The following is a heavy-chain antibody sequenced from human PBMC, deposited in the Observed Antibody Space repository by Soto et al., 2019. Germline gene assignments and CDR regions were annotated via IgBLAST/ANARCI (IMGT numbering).Heavy chain of an antibody. J-gene: IGHJ4*02. CDR1: GFTFSNAW. CDR3: TTAIQGLNFDY. V-gene: IGHV3-15*01. CDR2: IKSKTDGGTT. Sequence: EVQLVESGGGLVKPGGSLRLSCAASGFTFSNAWMSWVRQAPGKGLEWVGRIKSKTDGGTTDYAAPVKGRFTISRDVSKIPLDLQMNSLKTEDTAVDYCTTAIQGLNFDYWGQGTLVTVSS.